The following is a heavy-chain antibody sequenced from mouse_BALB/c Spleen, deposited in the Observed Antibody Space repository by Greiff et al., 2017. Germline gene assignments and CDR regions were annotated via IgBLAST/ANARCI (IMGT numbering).Heavy chain of an antibody. V-gene: IGHV1-63*01. CDR2: IYPGSGNT. Sequence: VQRVESGAELVRPGTSVKISCKASGYAFTNYWLGWVKQRPGHGLEWIGDIYPGSGNTYYNEKFKGKATLTADKSSSTAYMQLSSLTSEDSAVYVCAPTVVAPGYFDVWGAGTTVTVAS. CDR1: GYAFTNYW. J-gene: IGHJ1*01. CDR3: APTVVAPGYFDV. D-gene: IGHD1-1*01.